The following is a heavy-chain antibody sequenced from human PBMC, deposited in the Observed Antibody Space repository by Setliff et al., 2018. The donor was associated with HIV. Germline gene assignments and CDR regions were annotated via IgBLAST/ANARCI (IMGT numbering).Heavy chain of an antibody. Sequence: GGSLRLSCAASGFTFSRYWMHWVRQAPGQGLVWVSGINNDTTTTTYADSVKGRFSISRDNAKNTLYLQMNGLRGEDTAVYYCAMFSSSSGWGQGTQGTVS. D-gene: IGHD6-6*01. CDR2: INNDTTTT. CDR1: GFTFSRYW. J-gene: IGHJ4*02. V-gene: IGHV3-74*01. CDR3: AMFSSSSG.